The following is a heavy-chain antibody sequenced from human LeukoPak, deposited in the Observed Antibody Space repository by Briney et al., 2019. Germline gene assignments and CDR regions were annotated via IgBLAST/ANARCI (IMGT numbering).Heavy chain of an antibody. V-gene: IGHV3-20*04. J-gene: IGHJ2*01. CDR2: ITWNGART. Sequence: GGSLRLSCAASGFTFVDYGLIWVRQAPGKGLDWVSYITWNGARTHYADSVKGRVTISRDNAKYSLYLEMNSLRAEDTALYYCARSMSTVTTRYFDLWGRGTLVTVSS. D-gene: IGHD4-17*01. CDR1: GFTFVDYG. CDR3: ARSMSTVTTRYFDL.